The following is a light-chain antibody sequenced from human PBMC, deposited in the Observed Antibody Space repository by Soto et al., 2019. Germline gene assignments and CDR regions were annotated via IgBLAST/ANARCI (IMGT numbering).Light chain of an antibody. Sequence: EIVLTQSPATLSLSPGERATLSCRAGRSVSSYLAWYQQKPGQAPRLLIYDASNRATGIPARFSGSGSGTDFTLTISSLEPEDFAVYYCQQRSNWPLITFGQGTRLEIK. CDR3: QQRSNWPLIT. CDR1: RSVSSY. V-gene: IGKV3-11*01. J-gene: IGKJ5*01. CDR2: DAS.